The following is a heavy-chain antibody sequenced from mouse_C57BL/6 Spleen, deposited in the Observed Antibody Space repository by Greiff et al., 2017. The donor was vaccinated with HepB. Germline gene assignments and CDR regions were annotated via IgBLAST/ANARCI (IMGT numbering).Heavy chain of an antibody. V-gene: IGHV1-22*01. CDR1: GYTFTDYN. D-gene: IGHD1-1*01. CDR2: INPNNGGT. J-gene: IGHJ3*01. CDR3: AREGGYGSSYPY. Sequence: VQLQQSGPELVKPGASVKMSCKASGYTFTDYNMHWVKQSHGKSLEWIGYINPNNGGTSYNQKFKGKATLTVNKSSSTAYMELRSLTSEDSAVYYCAREGGYGSSYPYWGQGTLVTVSA.